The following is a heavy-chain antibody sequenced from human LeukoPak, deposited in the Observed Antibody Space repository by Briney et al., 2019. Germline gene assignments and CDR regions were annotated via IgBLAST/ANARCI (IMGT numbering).Heavy chain of an antibody. CDR3: ARRGYSGSYYGPYDYYMDV. CDR1: GGSISSDY. D-gene: IGHD1-26*01. Sequence: SETLSLTCTVSGGSISSDYWSWIRQPPGKGLEWIGYIYYSGSTNYNPSLKSRVTISVDTSKNQFSLKLSSVTAADTAVYYCARRGYSGSYYGPYDYYMDVWGKGTTVTVSS. J-gene: IGHJ6*03. CDR2: IYYSGST. V-gene: IGHV4-59*01.